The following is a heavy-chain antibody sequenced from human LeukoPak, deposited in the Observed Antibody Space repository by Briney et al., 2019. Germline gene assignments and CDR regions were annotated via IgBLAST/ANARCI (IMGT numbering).Heavy chain of an antibody. CDR1: EFTFNNYW. Sequence: GGSLRLSCIASEFTFNNYWMSWVRQAPGKGLEWVANIKQDGSEKHYVDSVKGRFTISTDNAKNSLYLQMNSLRAEDTAVYYCAKPVTAVPGYWGQGTLVTVSS. CDR3: AKPVTAVPGY. J-gene: IGHJ4*02. CDR2: IKQDGSEK. V-gene: IGHV3-7*03. D-gene: IGHD1-14*01.